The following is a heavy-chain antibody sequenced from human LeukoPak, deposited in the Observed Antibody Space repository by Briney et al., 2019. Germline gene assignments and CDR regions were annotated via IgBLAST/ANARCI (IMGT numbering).Heavy chain of an antibody. CDR3: ARAGRYCSGGSCFRGFDY. D-gene: IGHD2-15*01. J-gene: IGHJ4*02. CDR1: GGSISSGGYY. Sequence: SETLSLTCTVSGGSISSGGYYWSWIRQPPGKGLEWIGYIYHSGSTYYNPSLKSRVTISVDRSKNQFSLKLSSVTAADTAVYYCARAGRYCSGGSCFRGFDYWGQGTLVTVSS. V-gene: IGHV4-30-2*01. CDR2: IYHSGST.